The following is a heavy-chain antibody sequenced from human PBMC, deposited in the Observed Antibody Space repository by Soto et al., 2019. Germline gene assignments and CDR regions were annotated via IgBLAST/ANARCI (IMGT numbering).Heavy chain of an antibody. V-gene: IGHV3-66*01. Sequence: EVQLVESGGGLVQPGGSLRLSCAASGFTVSSNYMSWVRQAPGKGLEWVSVIYSGGSTYYADSVKGRFTISRDNSKNTLYLQMNSLRAEDTAVYHCARDYDFWSGLAIDYWGQGTLVTVSS. J-gene: IGHJ4*02. D-gene: IGHD3-3*01. CDR3: ARDYDFWSGLAIDY. CDR2: IYSGGST. CDR1: GFTVSSNY.